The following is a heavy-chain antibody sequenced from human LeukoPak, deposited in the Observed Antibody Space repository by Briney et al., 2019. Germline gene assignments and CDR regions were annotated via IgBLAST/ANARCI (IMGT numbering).Heavy chain of an antibody. V-gene: IGHV1-69*05. CDR1: GGTFSSYA. J-gene: IGHJ4*02. CDR2: IIPIFGTA. CDR3: ATYCISTSCYSPEG. D-gene: IGHD2-2*02. Sequence: GSSVKVSCKASGGTFSSYAISWVRQAPGPGLEWMGRIIPIFGTANYAQKFQGRVTITTDESTSTAYMELSSLRSEDTAVYYCATYCISTSCYSPEGWGQGTLVTVSS.